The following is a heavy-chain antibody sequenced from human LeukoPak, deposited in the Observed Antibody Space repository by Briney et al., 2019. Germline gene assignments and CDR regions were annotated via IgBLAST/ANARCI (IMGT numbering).Heavy chain of an antibody. CDR3: ARVYSVYDFDY. V-gene: IGHV3-11*01. CDR2: IGSSGRTI. D-gene: IGHD5/OR15-5a*01. Sequence: GGSLRLSCAASGFTFSDYYMNWIRQALGKGLEWVSYIGSSGRTIYYADSVKGRFTISRDNAKNSLYLQMNSLRAEDTAVYYCARVYSVYDFDYWGQGTLVTVSS. J-gene: IGHJ4*02. CDR1: GFTFSDYY.